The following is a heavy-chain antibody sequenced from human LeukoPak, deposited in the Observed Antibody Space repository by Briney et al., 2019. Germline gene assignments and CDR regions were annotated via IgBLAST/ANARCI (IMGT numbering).Heavy chain of an antibody. Sequence: SETLSLTCAVYGGSFSGYYWSWIRQPPGKGLEWIGEINHSGSTKNNPSLKSRVTISADMSKNQFSLSLTSVTAADTAIYYCAKGANYNWDSWGQGTLVTVSS. D-gene: IGHD1-20*01. J-gene: IGHJ4*02. CDR3: AKGANYNWDS. V-gene: IGHV4-34*01. CDR1: GGSFSGYY. CDR2: INHSGST.